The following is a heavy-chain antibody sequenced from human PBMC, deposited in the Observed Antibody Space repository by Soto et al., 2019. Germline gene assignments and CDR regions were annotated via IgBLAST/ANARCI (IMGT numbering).Heavy chain of an antibody. V-gene: IGHV4-61*01. D-gene: IGHD3-3*01. J-gene: IGHJ1*01. CDR2: ISYSGRT. CDR3: ARVEIYGAGYPKKRFDS. Sequence: SETLCLTCSVSGASVRSPSYYWSWIRQPPGKGLEWIGDISYSGRTNDNISLKSRVTISSDASKNQLSLKLTSVTTADSAVYFCARVEIYGAGYPKKRFDSWGRGSLVIVSA. CDR1: GASVRSPSYY.